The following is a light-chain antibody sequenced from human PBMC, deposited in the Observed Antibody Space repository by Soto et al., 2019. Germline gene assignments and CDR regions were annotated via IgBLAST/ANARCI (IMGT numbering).Light chain of an antibody. CDR2: EVS. Sequence: QSVLTQPPSVSGAPGQGITISCTGTRSNLGAGYDVHWYQHHPGKAPKLMIYEVSDRPSGVSNRFSGSKSGNTASLTISGLQAEDEADYYCNSYTSSSTLVFGGGTKLTVL. J-gene: IGLJ2*01. V-gene: IGLV2-14*01. CDR1: RSNLGAGYD. CDR3: NSYTSSSTLV.